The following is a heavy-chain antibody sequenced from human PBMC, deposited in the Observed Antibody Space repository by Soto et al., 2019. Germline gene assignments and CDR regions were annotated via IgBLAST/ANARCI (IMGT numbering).Heavy chain of an antibody. V-gene: IGHV1-18*01. CDR2: ISTYNGNT. Sequence: ASVKVSCKASGYIFITYGISWVRQAPGQGLEWMGRISTYNGNTNYAQNLQGRVTMTTDTSTSTAYMELRSLRSDDTAVYYCARDAYCRSTSCYLYCYYGMDVWGKGTTVIVSS. J-gene: IGHJ6*04. CDR3: ARDAYCRSTSCYLYCYYGMDV. D-gene: IGHD2-2*01. CDR1: GYIFITYG.